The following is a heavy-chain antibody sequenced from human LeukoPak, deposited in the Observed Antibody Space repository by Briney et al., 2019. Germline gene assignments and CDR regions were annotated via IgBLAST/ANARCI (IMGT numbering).Heavy chain of an antibody. CDR2: ISSSSSTI. Sequence: PGGSLRLSCAASGFTFSSYSMNWVRQAPGKGLEWVSYISSSSSTIYYADSVKGRFTISRDNAKNSLYLQMNSLGDEDTAVYYCARDADSTSLWGQGTLVTVSS. V-gene: IGHV3-48*02. CDR3: ARDADSTSL. D-gene: IGHD3/OR15-3a*01. CDR1: GFTFSSYS. J-gene: IGHJ4*02.